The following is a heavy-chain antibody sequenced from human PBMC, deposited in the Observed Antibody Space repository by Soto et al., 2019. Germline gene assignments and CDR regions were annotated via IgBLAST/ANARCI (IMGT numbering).Heavy chain of an antibody. V-gene: IGHV1-69*01. J-gene: IGHJ6*02. CDR3: ARAVRTGFYGIDV. CDR1: GDSFSNYA. Sequence: QVQLVQSGAEVKKPGSSVKVSCRASGDSFSNYAVNWLRQAPGRGLEWMGGLIPVFGTSNYAKKFQGRLTITADESTSTAYMELSSLTSEDTAVYYCARAVRTGFYGIDVWGQGTTVSVSS. CDR2: LIPVFGTS.